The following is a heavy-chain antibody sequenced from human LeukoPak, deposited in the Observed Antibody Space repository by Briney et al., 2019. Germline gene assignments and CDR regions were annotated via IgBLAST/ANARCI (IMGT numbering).Heavy chain of an antibody. CDR2: ISGSGGST. CDR3: AKNRRAPMATYYFDY. V-gene: IGHV3-23*01. J-gene: IGHJ4*02. Sequence: PGGSLRLSCAASGFTVSSNFMSWVRQAPGKGLEWVSAISGSGGSTYYADSVKGRFTISRDNSKNTLYLQMNSLRAEGTAVYYCAKNRRAPMATYYFDYWGQGPWSPSPQ. CDR1: GFTVSSNF. D-gene: IGHD3-10*01.